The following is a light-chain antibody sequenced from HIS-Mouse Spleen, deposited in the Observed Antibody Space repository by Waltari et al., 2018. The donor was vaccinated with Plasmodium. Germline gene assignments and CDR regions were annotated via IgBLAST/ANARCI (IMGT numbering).Light chain of an antibody. CDR1: QSVSSSY. J-gene: IGKJ1*01. Sequence: EIVLTQSPGTLSLSPGERATLPCRASQSVSSSYFAWYQQKPGQAPRLLIYGASSRPTGIPERFSGSGSGTDFTLTISRLGPEDFAVYYCQQYGSSSWTFGQGTKVEIK. CDR3: QQYGSSSWT. CDR2: GAS. V-gene: IGKV3-20*01.